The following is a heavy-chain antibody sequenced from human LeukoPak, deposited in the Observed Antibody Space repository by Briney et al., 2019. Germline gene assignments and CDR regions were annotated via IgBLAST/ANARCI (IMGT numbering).Heavy chain of an antibody. J-gene: IGHJ4*02. CDR2: ICYSGST. CDR1: GGSISSYY. V-gene: IGHV4-59*01. CDR3: ARDLGYSSGWYRTNYFDY. Sequence: SETLSLTCTVSGGSISSYYWSWIRQPPGKGLEWIGYICYSGSTNYNPSLKSRVTISVDTSKNQFSLKLSSVTAADTAVYYCARDLGYSSGWYRTNYFDYWGQGTLVTVSS. D-gene: IGHD6-19*01.